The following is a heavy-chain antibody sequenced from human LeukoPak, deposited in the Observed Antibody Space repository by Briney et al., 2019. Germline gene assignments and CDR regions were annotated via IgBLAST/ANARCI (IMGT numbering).Heavy chain of an antibody. Sequence: PSETLSLTCTVSDASIYGGYYYWNWIRQPPGKGLEWIGNIYHSGNAYYNPSLKSRVTISADTSKNQFSLRLTSVTVADTAVYYCASGSYDILTTGSPDDAFDIWGQGTMVTVSS. V-gene: IGHV4-30-4*01. J-gene: IGHJ3*02. CDR3: ASGSYDILTTGSPDDAFDI. CDR1: DASIYGGYYY. D-gene: IGHD3-9*01. CDR2: IYHSGNA.